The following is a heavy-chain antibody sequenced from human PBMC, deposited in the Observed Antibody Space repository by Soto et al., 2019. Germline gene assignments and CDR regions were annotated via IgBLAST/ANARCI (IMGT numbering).Heavy chain of an antibody. CDR1: GASIGGGVLT. CDR2: LYGSGNS. D-gene: IGHD3-10*01. J-gene: IGHJ4*02. Sequence: SETLSLTCNVSGASIGGGVLTWSWIRQTPGRGLEWIGCLYGSGNSYFNPSLKSRVTISVDRSKNQFSLTMFSVTAADTAVYFCASTSASSYGFLAAWGQRILATV. V-gene: IGHV4-30-2*01. CDR3: ASTSASSYGFLAA.